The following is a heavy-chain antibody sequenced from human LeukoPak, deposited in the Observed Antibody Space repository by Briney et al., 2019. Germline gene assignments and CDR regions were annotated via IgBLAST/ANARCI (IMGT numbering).Heavy chain of an antibody. CDR2: ISSGGGHT. V-gene: IGHV3-21*04. CDR3: ARAGSGSGWYFDY. D-gene: IGHD6-19*01. J-gene: IGHJ4*02. Sequence: GGSLRLSCAASGFIFSSYTMNWVRQAPGKGPEWVSSISSGGGHTFYADSVRGRFTISRDDANNSLYLQMNSLRDDDTAVYYCARAGSGSGWYFDYWGQGTLVTVSS. CDR1: GFIFSSYT.